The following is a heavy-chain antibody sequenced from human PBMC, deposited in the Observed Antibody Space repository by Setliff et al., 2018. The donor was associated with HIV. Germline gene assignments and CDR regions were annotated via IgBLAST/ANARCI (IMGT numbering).Heavy chain of an antibody. CDR3: AKPRLYNSALEN. CDR1: GFTLSRYW. J-gene: IGHJ4*02. Sequence: PGGSLRRSCVASGFTLSRYWMHWVRQAPGKGLEWVSTIYSDGSTYHADSVKGRFTLSRDNSKNTLYLQMNSLTPEDTAVYYCAKPRLYNSALENWGQGTLVTVSS. V-gene: IGHV3-66*02. D-gene: IGHD1-1*01. CDR2: IYSDGST.